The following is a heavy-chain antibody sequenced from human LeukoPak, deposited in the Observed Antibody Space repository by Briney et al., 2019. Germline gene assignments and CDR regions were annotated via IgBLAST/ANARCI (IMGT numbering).Heavy chain of an antibody. D-gene: IGHD3-10*01. Sequence: SETLSLTCTVSGGSISSSTYYWAWIRQPPGKGLEYIGSSYYSGSTYYNPSLKSRATIFVDTSKNQFSLRLSSVTATDTSVYYCARYMTGSPFDYWGQGTLVTVSS. V-gene: IGHV4-39*01. CDR2: SYYSGST. CDR3: ARYMTGSPFDY. CDR1: GGSISSSTYY. J-gene: IGHJ4*02.